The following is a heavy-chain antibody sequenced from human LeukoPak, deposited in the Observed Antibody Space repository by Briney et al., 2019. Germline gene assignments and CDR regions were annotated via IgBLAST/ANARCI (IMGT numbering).Heavy chain of an antibody. Sequence: GESLKISCKGSGYSFSSYWIGWVRQMPGKGLEWIGVIYPGDSDTRYSPSFHGQVTISADKSLSTAHLQWSSLKASDTAMYYCARRVRSANWYFDLWGRGTLVTVSS. CDR3: ARRVRSANWYFDL. J-gene: IGHJ2*01. CDR1: GYSFSSYW. CDR2: IYPGDSDT. V-gene: IGHV5-51*01.